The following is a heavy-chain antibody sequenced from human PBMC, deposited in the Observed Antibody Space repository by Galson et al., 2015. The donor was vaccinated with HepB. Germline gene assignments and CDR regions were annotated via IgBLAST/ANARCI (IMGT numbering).Heavy chain of an antibody. CDR3: ARIPCSGYYYCWFDP. CDR2: IKQDGSEK. CDR1: GFPFSIYW. V-gene: IGHV3-7*03. J-gene: IGHJ5*02. D-gene: IGHD3-22*01. Sequence: LRLSCAASGFPFSIYWMSWVRQAPGKGLEWVANIKQDGSEKYYVDSVKGRFTISRDNAKNSLYLQMNSLRAEDTAVYYCARIPCSGYYYCWFDPWGQGTLVTVSS.